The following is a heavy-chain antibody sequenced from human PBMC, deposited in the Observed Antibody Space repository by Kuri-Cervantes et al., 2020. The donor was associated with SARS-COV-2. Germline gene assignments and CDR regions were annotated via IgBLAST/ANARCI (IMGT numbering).Heavy chain of an antibody. CDR2: INAGNGNT. J-gene: IGHJ3*02. Sequence: ASVKVSCKASGYTFTSYAMHWVRQAPGQRLEWMGWINAGNGNTKYSLKFQGRVTITRDTSESTAYMELSSLRSEDTAVYYCARMGSYGPFTFDIWGQGTMVTVSS. CDR3: ARMGSYGPFTFDI. V-gene: IGHV1-3*01. CDR1: GYTFTSYA. D-gene: IGHD5-18*01.